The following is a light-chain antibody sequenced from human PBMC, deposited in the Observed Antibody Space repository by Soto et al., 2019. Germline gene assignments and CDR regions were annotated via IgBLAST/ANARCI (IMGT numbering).Light chain of an antibody. J-gene: IGLJ2*01. CDR2: EVS. V-gene: IGLV2-8*01. CDR3: SSYAGSNNFVV. CDR1: SSDVGGYNY. Sequence: QSALTQPPSASGSPGQSVTISCTGTSSDVGGYNYVSWYQQHPVKAPKLLIYEVSTRPSGVPDRFSGSKSGNTASLTVSGLQAEDEADYYCSSYAGSNNFVVFGGGTKVTVL.